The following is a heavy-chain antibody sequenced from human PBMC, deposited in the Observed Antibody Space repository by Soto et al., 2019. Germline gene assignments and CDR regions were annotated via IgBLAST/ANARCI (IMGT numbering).Heavy chain of an antibody. Sequence: GESLKISCKGSGYSFTSYWIGWVRQMPGKGLEWMGIIYPGDSDTRYSPSFQGQVTISADKSISTAYLQWSSLKASDTAMYYCARQLVEYSSSPAQLIDYWGQGTLVTVSS. J-gene: IGHJ4*02. CDR1: GYSFTSYW. CDR3: ARQLVEYSSSPAQLIDY. V-gene: IGHV5-51*01. D-gene: IGHD6-6*01. CDR2: IYPGDSDT.